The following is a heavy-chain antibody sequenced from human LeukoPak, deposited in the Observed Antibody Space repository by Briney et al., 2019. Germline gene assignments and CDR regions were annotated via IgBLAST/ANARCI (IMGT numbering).Heavy chain of an antibody. CDR3: ARGGFHHGFDI. CDR2: IDNDGSDT. J-gene: IGHJ3*02. D-gene: IGHD1-14*01. CDR1: GFTFSSYW. Sequence: GGSLRLSCAASGFTFSSYWIHWVRQAPGKGLAWVSRIDNDGSDTIFADSVKGRFTLSRDNAKNTVYLQMNSLRAEDTAVYYCARGGFHHGFDIWGQGTTVTVS. V-gene: IGHV3-74*01.